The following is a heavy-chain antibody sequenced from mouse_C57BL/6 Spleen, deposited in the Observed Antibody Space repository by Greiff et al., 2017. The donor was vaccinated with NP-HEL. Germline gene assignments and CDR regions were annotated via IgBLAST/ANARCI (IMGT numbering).Heavy chain of an antibody. CDR2: IEPSDSAT. CDR1: GYTFTSYW. J-gene: IGHJ3*01. V-gene: IGHV1-52*01. CDR3: ARAYYGYDEAWFAY. D-gene: IGHD2-9*01. Sequence: QVQLQQPGAELVRPGSSVKLSCKASGYTFTSYWMHWVKQRPIQGLEWIGNIEPSDSATHYNQKFKDKATLTVDKSSSTAYMQLSSLTSDDSAVYYCARAYYGYDEAWFAYWGQGTLVTVSA.